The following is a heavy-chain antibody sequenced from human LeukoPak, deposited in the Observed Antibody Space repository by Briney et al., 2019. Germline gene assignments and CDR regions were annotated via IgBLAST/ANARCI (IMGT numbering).Heavy chain of an antibody. D-gene: IGHD3-22*01. CDR1: GFTFSSYS. V-gene: IGHV3-21*04. J-gene: IGHJ4*02. CDR3: AKGILDYYDSSGYVN. Sequence: GGSLRLSCAASGFTFSSYSMNWVRQAPGKGLEWVSSISSSSSYIYYADSVKGRFTISRDNAKNSLYLQMNSLRAEDTALYYCAKGILDYYDSSGYVNWGQGTLVTVSS. CDR2: ISSSSSYI.